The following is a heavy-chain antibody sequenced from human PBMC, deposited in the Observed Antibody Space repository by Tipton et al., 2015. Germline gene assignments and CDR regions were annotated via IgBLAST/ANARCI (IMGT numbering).Heavy chain of an antibody. D-gene: IGHD6-19*01. CDR1: GFTFSSYG. CDR2: IWYDGTDK. V-gene: IGHV3-33*01. J-gene: IGHJ4*02. Sequence: SLRLSCAASGFTFSSYGMHWVRQAPGKGLEWVAVIWYDGTDKYYADSVKGRFIISRDNSKNTLYLQMNSLRAEDTAAYYCARGYSSDWSLDYWGQGTLVTVSS. CDR3: ARGYSSDWSLDY.